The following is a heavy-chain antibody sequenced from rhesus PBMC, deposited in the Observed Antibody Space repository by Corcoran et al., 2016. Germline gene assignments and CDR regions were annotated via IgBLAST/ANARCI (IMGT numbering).Heavy chain of an antibody. V-gene: IGHV4S14*01. CDR1: GYSISSGYY. D-gene: IGHD5-42*01. CDR2: IYGSGGSN. Sequence: QVQLQESGPGLVKPSETLSLTCAVSGYSISSGYYWGWIRQPPGKGLEWIGSIYGSGGSNYLNPSLKSGVTLSGDPSKNHFSLRLSSVTAANTAVYYCARVGSSWSEWDTVGTEWYFDLWGPGTPITISS. J-gene: IGHJ2*01. CDR3: ARVGSSWSEWDTVGTEWYFDL.